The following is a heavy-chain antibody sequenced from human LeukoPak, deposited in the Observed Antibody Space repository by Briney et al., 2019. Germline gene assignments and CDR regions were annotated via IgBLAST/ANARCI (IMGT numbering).Heavy chain of an antibody. CDR2: IYYSGST. CDR3: ARSNIAARPKGAFDY. J-gene: IGHJ4*02. V-gene: IGHV4-31*03. D-gene: IGHD6-6*01. CDR1: GGSISSGGYY. Sequence: SETLSLTCTVSGGSISSGGYYWSWIRQHPGKGQEWIGYIYYSGSTYYNPSLKSRVTISVDTSKNQFSLKLSSVTAADTAVYYCARSNIAARPKGAFDYWGQGTLVTVSS.